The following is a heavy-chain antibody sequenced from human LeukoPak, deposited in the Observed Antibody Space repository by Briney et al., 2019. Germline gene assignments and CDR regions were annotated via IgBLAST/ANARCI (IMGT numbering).Heavy chain of an antibody. CDR1: GDSISSYY. Sequence: SETLSLTCTVSGDSISSYYWSWIRQPPGKGMEWIGYISYSGSTNYNPSLKSRVTISVGTSKNHFSLKLSSVTAADTAVYYCAEGYNPYYFDYWGQGTLVTVSS. CDR2: ISYSGST. J-gene: IGHJ4*02. V-gene: IGHV4-59*01. D-gene: IGHD1-14*01. CDR3: AEGYNPYYFDY.